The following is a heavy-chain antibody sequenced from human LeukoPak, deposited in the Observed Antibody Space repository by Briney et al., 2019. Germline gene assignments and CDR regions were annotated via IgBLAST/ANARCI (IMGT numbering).Heavy chain of an antibody. CDR3: ARGLSVTASDY. D-gene: IGHD2-21*02. J-gene: IGHJ4*02. V-gene: IGHV3-33*08. CDR2: IFYDGSNR. Sequence: GGSLRLSCAASGFTFSSYAMSWVRQAPGKGLEWVAVIFYDGSNRYYADSVKGRFTISKDNSKNTLYLQMNSLRAEDTAVYFCARGLSVTASDYWGQGTLVTVSP. CDR1: GFTFSSYA.